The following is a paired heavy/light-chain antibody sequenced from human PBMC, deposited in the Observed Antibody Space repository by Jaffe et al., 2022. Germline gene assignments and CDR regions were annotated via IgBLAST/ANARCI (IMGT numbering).Heavy chain of an antibody. CDR2: ISSSGSTI. D-gene: IGHD4-17*01. V-gene: IGHV3-11*01. CDR1: GFTFSDYY. J-gene: IGHJ5*02. CDR3: ARDDNGDGYNWFDP. Sequence: QVQLVESGGGLVKPGGSLRLSCAASGFTFSDYYMSWIRQAPGKGLEWVSYISSSGSTIYYADSVKGRFTISRDNAKNSLYLQMNSLRAEDTAVYYCARDDNGDGYNWFDPWGQGTLVTVSS.
Light chain of an antibody. CDR1: QSISSY. CDR3: QQSYSTPLT. Sequence: DIQMTQSPSSLSASVGDRVTITCRASQSISSYLNWYQQKPGKAPKLLIYAASSLQSGVPSRFSGSGSGTDFTLTISSLQPEDFATYYCQQSYSTPLTFGQGTKLEIK. CDR2: AAS. V-gene: IGKV1-39*01. J-gene: IGKJ2*01.